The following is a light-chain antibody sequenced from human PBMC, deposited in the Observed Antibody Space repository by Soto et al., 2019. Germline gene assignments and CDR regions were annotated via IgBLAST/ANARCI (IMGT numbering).Light chain of an antibody. J-gene: IGKJ5*01. Sequence: EIVLTQSPATLSMSPGETATLSCRASQNISSNLAWHQQKRGQAPRLLIYDASNRATGIPARFSGSASGTEFTLTISSLQSEDFAVYYCQQYNNWPRTFGQGTRLEIK. CDR1: QNISSN. CDR3: QQYNNWPRT. CDR2: DAS. V-gene: IGKV3D-15*01.